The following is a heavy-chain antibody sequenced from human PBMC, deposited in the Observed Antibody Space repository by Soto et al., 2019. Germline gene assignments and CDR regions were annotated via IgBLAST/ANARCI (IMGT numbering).Heavy chain of an antibody. CDR3: ASWLFLAELDSTT. Sequence: QVQLVQSGAEVKKPGASVKISCKASGYTFTTYGISWVRQAPGQGLEWMGWVNAYNGNTNYAQKFQGRVTMTTETSTTTAYMELRSLRSDDTAVYYCASWLFLAELDSTTWGQGTLVTVS. D-gene: IGHD3-3*01. V-gene: IGHV1-18*01. CDR1: GYTFTTYG. J-gene: IGHJ4*02. CDR2: VNAYNGNT.